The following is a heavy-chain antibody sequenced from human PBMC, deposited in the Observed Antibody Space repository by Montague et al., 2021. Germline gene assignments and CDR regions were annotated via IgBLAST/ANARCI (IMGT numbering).Heavy chain of an antibody. CDR3: ARAFGEPPPPFYFYMGV. Sequence: TLSLTCTVSGGSISSGGYYWSWIRQHPGKGLEWIGYIYYSGSTYYNPSLKSRVTMSIDTSENHFSLKLNSVTAADTAVYYCARAFGEPPPPFYFYMGVGGKGTRVSVSS. CDR2: IYYSGST. V-gene: IGHV4-31*03. D-gene: IGHD3-10*01. J-gene: IGHJ6*03. CDR1: GGSISSGGYY.